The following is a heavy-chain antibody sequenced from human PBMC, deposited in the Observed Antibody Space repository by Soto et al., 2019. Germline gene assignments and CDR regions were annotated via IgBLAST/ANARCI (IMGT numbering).Heavy chain of an antibody. V-gene: IGHV3-48*01. CDR1: GFTFSSYS. D-gene: IGHD4-17*01. CDR2: ISRSGSTI. Sequence: PGGSLRLSCAASGFTFSSYSMNWVRQAPGKGLEWVSYISRSGSTIYYADSVKGRFTISRNNAKNSLYLQMNSLRAEDTAVYYCARDPYGDYVFGWFDPWGRGTLVTVSS. CDR3: ARDPYGDYVFGWFDP. J-gene: IGHJ5*02.